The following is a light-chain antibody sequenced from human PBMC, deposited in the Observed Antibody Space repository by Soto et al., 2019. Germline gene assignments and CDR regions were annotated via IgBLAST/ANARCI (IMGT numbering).Light chain of an antibody. Sequence: EIALTQSPGTLSSSPGERATLSCRASQSVSNSYLAGYQQKPGQGPRLLIYGTSSRATGIPDRFSGSGSGTDFTLTISRLEPEDFAVYYCQQYAGSPSTFGPGTKVEI. V-gene: IGKV3-20*01. CDR1: QSVSNSY. CDR2: GTS. CDR3: QQYAGSPST. J-gene: IGKJ1*01.